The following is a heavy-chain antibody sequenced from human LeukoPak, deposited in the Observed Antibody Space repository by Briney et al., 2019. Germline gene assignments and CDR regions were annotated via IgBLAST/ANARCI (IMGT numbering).Heavy chain of an antibody. CDR3: ARAGVTIFGVVISETNDNWFDP. CDR2: ISAYNGNT. J-gene: IGHJ5*02. D-gene: IGHD3-3*01. CDR1: GYTFTSYG. Sequence: ASVKVSCKASGYTFTSYGISWVRQAPGQGLEWMGWISAYNGNTNYAQKLQGRVTMTTDTSTSTAYMELRSLRSDDTAVYYCARAGVTIFGVVISETNDNWFDPWGQGTLVTVSS. V-gene: IGHV1-18*01.